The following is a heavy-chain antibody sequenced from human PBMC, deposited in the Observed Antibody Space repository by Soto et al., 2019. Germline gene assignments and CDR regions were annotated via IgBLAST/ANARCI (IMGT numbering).Heavy chain of an antibody. CDR3: ATVTTLYYYYGMDV. V-gene: IGHV3-11*06. J-gene: IGHJ6*02. CDR1: GFTFSDYY. D-gene: IGHD4-17*01. Sequence: QVQLVESGGGLVKPGGSLRLSCAASGFTFSDYYMSWIRQAPGKGLEWVSYISSSSSYTNYADSVKGRFTISRDNAKNSLYLQMNSLRAEDTAVYYCATVTTLYYYYGMDVWGQGTTVTVSS. CDR2: ISSSSSYT.